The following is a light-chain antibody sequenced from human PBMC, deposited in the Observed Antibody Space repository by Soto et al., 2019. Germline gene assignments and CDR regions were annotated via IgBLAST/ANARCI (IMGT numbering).Light chain of an antibody. J-gene: IGKJ4*01. CDR3: QQYGDSLLT. CDR2: HAS. Sequence: ENVLTQSPGTLSLSPGERATLSCRASQSISSSYLAWYQQKPGQTPRLLIYHASSRATGIPDRFSGSGSGKDFPLTISRLEREDFAVYYCQQYGDSLLTFGGGPKVEIK. CDR1: QSISSSY. V-gene: IGKV3-20*01.